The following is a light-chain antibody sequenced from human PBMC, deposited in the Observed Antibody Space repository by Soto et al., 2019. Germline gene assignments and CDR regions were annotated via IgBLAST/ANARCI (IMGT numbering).Light chain of an antibody. J-gene: IGKJ1*01. Sequence: EIALTQSPGTLSLSPGERATLSCRASSSVSSRYVAWYQQIPGQAPRLLIYGASSRATGIPVRFSGSGSGRDFILTISRLEPEDFAVYYCQHYGSSRTFGPGTKVEIK. CDR2: GAS. V-gene: IGKV3-20*01. CDR3: QHYGSSRT. CDR1: SSVSSRY.